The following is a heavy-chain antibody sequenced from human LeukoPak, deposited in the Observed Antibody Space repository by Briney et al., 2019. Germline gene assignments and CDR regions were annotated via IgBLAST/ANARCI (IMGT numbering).Heavy chain of an antibody. D-gene: IGHD1-26*01. J-gene: IGHJ4*02. CDR3: AKDKVGDHYFDY. CDR2: ISGSGGST. CDR1: RFTFSSYA. V-gene: IGHV3-23*01. Sequence: PGRSLRLSCAASRFTFSSYAMSWVRQAPGKGLEWVSAISGSGGSTYYADSVKGRFTISRDNSKNTLYLQMNSLRAEDTAVYYCAKDKVGDHYFDYWGQGTLVTVSS.